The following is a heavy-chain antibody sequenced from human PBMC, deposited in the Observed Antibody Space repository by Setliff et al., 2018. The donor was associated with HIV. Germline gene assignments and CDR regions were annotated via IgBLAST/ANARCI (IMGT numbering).Heavy chain of an antibody. CDR3: ARVPTSSWYVTTQRTKEYFHH. CDR2: IYYSGST. D-gene: IGHD6-13*01. J-gene: IGHJ1*01. V-gene: IGHV4-59*01. CDR1: GGSISSYY. Sequence: PSETLSLTCTVSGGSISSYYWSWIRQPPGKGLEWIGYIYYSGSTNYNPSLKSRVTISVDTATNQFSLKLSSVTAADTAVYYCARVPTSSWYVTTQRTKEYFHHWGQGTLVTAPQ.